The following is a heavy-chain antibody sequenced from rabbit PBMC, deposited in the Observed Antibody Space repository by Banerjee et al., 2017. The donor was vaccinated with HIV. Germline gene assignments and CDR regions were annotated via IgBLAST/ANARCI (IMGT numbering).Heavy chain of an antibody. V-gene: IGHV1S45*01. D-gene: IGHD4-2*01. J-gene: IGHJ4*01. CDR2: IYTSSGST. CDR3: ARAGYADYGGATAFDL. Sequence: QEQLKETGGGLVQPGGSLTLSCKASGFDFSSSYYMCWVRQAPGKGLELIACIYTSSGSTWYASWAKGRFTISKTSSTTVTLQMTSLTAADTATYFCARAGYADYGGATAFDLWGPGTLVTVS. CDR1: GFDFSSSYY.